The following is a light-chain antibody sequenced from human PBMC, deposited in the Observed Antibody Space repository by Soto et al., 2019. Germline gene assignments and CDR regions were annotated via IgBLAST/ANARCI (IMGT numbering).Light chain of an antibody. V-gene: IGLV2-14*01. CDR1: SSDIGAYDY. Sequence: QSVLTQPASLPGSPGQSITISCTGTSSDIGAYDYVSWFQQHPGKAPKLMISEVNNRPSGVSNRFSGSKSGNTASLTISGLQAEDEADYYCSSYTSSSTLVFGTGTNVTVL. CDR2: EVN. J-gene: IGLJ1*01. CDR3: SSYTSSSTLV.